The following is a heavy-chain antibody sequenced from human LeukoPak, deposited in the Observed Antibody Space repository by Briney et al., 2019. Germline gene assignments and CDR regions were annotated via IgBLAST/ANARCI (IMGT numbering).Heavy chain of an antibody. V-gene: IGHV3-15*01. Sequence: NPGGSLRLSCAASGFTFSNAWMSWVRQAPGKGLEWVGRIKSKTDGGTTDYAAPVEGRFTISRDDSKNTLYLQMNSLKTEDTAVYYCTTGGPITIFGIDAFDIWGQGTMVTVSS. CDR3: TTGGPITIFGIDAFDI. CDR1: GFTFSNAW. J-gene: IGHJ3*02. CDR2: IKSKTDGGTT. D-gene: IGHD3-3*01.